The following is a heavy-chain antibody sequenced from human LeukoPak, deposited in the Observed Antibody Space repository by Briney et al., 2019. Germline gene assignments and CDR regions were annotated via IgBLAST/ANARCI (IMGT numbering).Heavy chain of an antibody. D-gene: IGHD3-10*01. CDR1: GFTVFSNY. J-gene: IGHJ4*02. CDR3: ARDNYYGSGSPFDY. V-gene: IGHV3-7*01. Sequence: PGGSLRLSCAAPGFTVFSNYMSWVRQAPGKGLEWVANIKQDGSEKYYVDSVKGRFTISRDNAKNSLYLQMNSLRAEDTAVYYCARDNYYGSGSPFDYWGQGTLVTVSS. CDR2: IKQDGSEK.